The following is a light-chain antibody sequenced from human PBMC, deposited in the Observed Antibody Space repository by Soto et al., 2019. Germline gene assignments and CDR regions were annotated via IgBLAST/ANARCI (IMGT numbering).Light chain of an antibody. J-gene: IGKJ4*01. CDR1: QDIGNF. CDR2: AAS. V-gene: IGKV1-16*02. Sequence: DIQMTQSPSSLSASVGDTVTITCRASQDIGNFFAWFQQKPGTAPKSLISAASSLQSGVPSKFSVSGSGTDINLTINSLQPEDVATYYCQQYHSWPATFGGGTKVAI. CDR3: QQYHSWPAT.